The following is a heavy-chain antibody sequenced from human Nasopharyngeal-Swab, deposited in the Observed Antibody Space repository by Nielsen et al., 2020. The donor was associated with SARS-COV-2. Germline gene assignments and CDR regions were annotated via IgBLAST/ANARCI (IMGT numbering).Heavy chain of an antibody. D-gene: IGHD5-12*01. Sequence: SETLSLTCAVSGGSISSGCYSWSWIRQPPGKGLEWIGYIYHSGSTYYNPSLKSRVTISVDRSKNQFSLKLSSVTAADTAVYYCARATDIVATIFDYWGQGTLVTVSS. CDR1: GGSISSGCYS. CDR2: IYHSGST. V-gene: IGHV4-30-2*01. J-gene: IGHJ4*02. CDR3: ARATDIVATIFDY.